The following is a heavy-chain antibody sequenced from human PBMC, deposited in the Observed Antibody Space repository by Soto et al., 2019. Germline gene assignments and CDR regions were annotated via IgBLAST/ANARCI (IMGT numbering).Heavy chain of an antibody. V-gene: IGHV3-7*01. CDR1: GFTLSTYW. J-gene: IGHJ4*02. Sequence: GGSLRLSCAASGFTLSTYWMNWFRQAPGKGLEWVANINQDGSERYYVDSVKGRFTISRDNAKNSPYLQINSLRAEDTALYYCQGTTCFDYWGQGTLVTVSS. D-gene: IGHD2-2*01. CDR2: INQDGSER. CDR3: QGTTCFDY.